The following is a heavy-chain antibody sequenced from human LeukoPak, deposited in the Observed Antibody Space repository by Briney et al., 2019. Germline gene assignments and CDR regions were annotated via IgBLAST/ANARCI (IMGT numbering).Heavy chain of an antibody. CDR3: ARECSGGSCYPDGAFDI. Sequence: PSETLSLTCTVSGGSISSYYWSWLRQPPGKGLESIGYISYSGSTNYNPPLKSRVTISVDTSKNQFSLKLSSVTAADTVVYYCARECSGGSCYPDGAFDIWGQGTMVTVSS. J-gene: IGHJ3*02. D-gene: IGHD2-15*01. V-gene: IGHV4-59*01. CDR2: ISYSGST. CDR1: GGSISSYY.